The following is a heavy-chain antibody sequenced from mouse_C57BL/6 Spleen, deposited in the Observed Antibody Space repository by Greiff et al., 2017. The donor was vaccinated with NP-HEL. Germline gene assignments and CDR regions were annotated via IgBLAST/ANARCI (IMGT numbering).Heavy chain of an antibody. CDR1: GYAFSSYW. Sequence: LQQSGASVKISCKASGYAFSSYWMNWVKQRPGKGLEWIGQIYPGDGDTNYNGKFKGKATLTADKSSSTAYMQLSSLTSEDSAVYFCARGFYYGNYRTWFAYWGQGTLVTVSA. V-gene: IGHV1-80*01. D-gene: IGHD2-1*01. CDR3: ARGFYYGNYRTWFAY. J-gene: IGHJ3*01. CDR2: IYPGDGDT.